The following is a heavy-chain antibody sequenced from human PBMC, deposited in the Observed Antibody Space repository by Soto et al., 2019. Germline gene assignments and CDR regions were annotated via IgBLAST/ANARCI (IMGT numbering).Heavy chain of an antibody. J-gene: IGHJ4*02. Sequence: EVQLLESGGGLVQPGGSLRLSCVASGFTFSNFAMSWVRQAPGKGLEWVSSISGSGASTYFADSVKGRFTISRDNSQNTLHLQMKSLSAGDTAVYSCAKGWGGSFGYWGQGTLVTVSS. D-gene: IGHD3-16*01. CDR3: AKGWGGSFGY. V-gene: IGHV3-23*01. CDR2: ISGSGAST. CDR1: GFTFSNFA.